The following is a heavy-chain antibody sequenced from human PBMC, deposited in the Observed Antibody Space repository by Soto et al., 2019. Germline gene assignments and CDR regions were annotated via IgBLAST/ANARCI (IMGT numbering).Heavy chain of an antibody. CDR1: GGTFSSYA. Sequence: SVKVSCKASGGTFSSYAISWVRQAPGQGLEWMGGIIPIFGTANYAQKFQGRVTITADESTSTAYMELSSLGSEDTAVYYCARAIAVAGTYRPRDYWGQGTLVTVSS. CDR3: ARAIAVAGTYRPRDY. D-gene: IGHD6-19*01. J-gene: IGHJ4*02. CDR2: IIPIFGTA. V-gene: IGHV1-69*13.